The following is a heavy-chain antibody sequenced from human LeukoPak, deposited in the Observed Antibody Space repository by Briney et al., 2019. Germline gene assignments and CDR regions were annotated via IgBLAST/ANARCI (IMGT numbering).Heavy chain of an antibody. CDR3: ASIQYSGYVFDY. V-gene: IGHV4-34*01. CDR1: GGSFSGYY. D-gene: IGHD5-12*01. CDR2: IYYSGST. J-gene: IGHJ4*02. Sequence: SETLSLTCAVYGGSFSGYYWSWIRQPPGKGLEWIGSIYYSGSTYYNPSLKSRVTISVDTSKNQFSLKLSSVTAADTAVYYCASIQYSGYVFDYWGQGTLVTVSS.